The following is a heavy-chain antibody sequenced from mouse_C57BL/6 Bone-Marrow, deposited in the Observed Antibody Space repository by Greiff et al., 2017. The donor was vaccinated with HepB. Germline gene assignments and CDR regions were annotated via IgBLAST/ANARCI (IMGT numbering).Heavy chain of an antibody. D-gene: IGHD4-1*01. J-gene: IGHJ3*01. CDR3: ARLGLSWFAY. Sequence: EVKLVESGGGLVKPGGSLKLSCAASGFTFSDYGMHWVRQAPEKGLEWVAYISSGSSTIYYADTVKGRFTHSRDNAKNTLFLQMTRLRSEDTAMYYCARLGLSWFAYWGQGTLVTVSA. CDR1: GFTFSDYG. CDR2: ISSGSSTI. V-gene: IGHV5-17*01.